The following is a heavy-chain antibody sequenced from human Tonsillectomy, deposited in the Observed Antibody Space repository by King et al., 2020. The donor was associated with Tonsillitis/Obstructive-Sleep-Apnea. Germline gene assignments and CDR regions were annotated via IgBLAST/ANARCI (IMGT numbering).Heavy chain of an antibody. J-gene: IGHJ4*02. CDR3: ARHFGDSGVTIGY. Sequence: QLVQSGAEVKKPGESLKISCKGSGYSFTSYWIGWVRQMPGKGLEWMGIIYPGDSDTKYSPSFQGHVTISADKSISTAYLQWRSLKASDTAVYYCARHFGDSGVTIGYWGQGTLVTVSS. CDR2: IYPGDSDT. CDR1: GYSFTSYW. D-gene: IGHD5-12*01. V-gene: IGHV5-51*01.